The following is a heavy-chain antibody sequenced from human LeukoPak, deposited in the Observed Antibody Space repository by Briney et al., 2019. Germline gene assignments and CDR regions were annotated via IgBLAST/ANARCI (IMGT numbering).Heavy chain of an antibody. Sequence: GGSQRLSCAASGITFSRSWVSWVRQAPGKGLEWVAFIKEDGSEKYYVDSVKGRFTISRDNAENSLYLQMNSLRAEDTAVYYCARDDQRTFYGMDVWGLGTAVTVSS. J-gene: IGHJ6*02. CDR1: GITFSRSW. CDR2: IKEDGSEK. V-gene: IGHV3-7*01. D-gene: IGHD3-16*01. CDR3: ARDDQRTFYGMDV.